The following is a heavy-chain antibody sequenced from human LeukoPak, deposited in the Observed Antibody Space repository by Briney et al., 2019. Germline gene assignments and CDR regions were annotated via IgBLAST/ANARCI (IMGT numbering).Heavy chain of an antibody. D-gene: IGHD1-26*01. V-gene: IGHV3-66*01. Sequence: PGGSLRLSCAASGFTVSSNYMSWVRQAPGKGLEWVSVIYSGGSTYYADSVKGRFTISRDNSKNTLYLQMNSLRAEDTAVYYCVKVIGLNYYYYGMDVWGQGTTVTVSS. J-gene: IGHJ6*02. CDR1: GFTVSSNY. CDR2: IYSGGST. CDR3: VKVIGLNYYYYGMDV.